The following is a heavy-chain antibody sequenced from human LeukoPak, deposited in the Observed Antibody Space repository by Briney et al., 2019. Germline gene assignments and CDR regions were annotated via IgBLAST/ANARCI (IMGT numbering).Heavy chain of an antibody. Sequence: PGGTLRLSCAASGFTFSSYGMSWVRQAPGKGLEWVSAISGSGDSTYYADSVKGRFTISRDNSKNTLYLQMNSLRAEDTAVYYCAKDRRSARVLSVWGSSHRADWGQGTLVTVSS. V-gene: IGHV3-23*01. J-gene: IGHJ4*02. CDR3: AKDRRSARVLSVWGSSHRAD. D-gene: IGHD3-16*01. CDR1: GFTFSSYG. CDR2: ISGSGDST.